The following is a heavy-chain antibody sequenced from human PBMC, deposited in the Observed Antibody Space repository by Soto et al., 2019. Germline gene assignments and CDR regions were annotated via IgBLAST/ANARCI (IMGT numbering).Heavy chain of an antibody. D-gene: IGHD6-13*01. V-gene: IGHV3-30-3*01. Sequence: QVQLVESGGGVVQPGRSLRLSCAASGFTFSSYAMHWVRQAPGKGLEWVAVISYDGSNKYYADSVKGRFTISRDNSKNTLYLQMNSLRAEDTAVYYCARDGCSSSWYSWFDPWGQGTLVTVSS. CDR1: GFTFSSYA. CDR2: ISYDGSNK. CDR3: ARDGCSSSWYSWFDP. J-gene: IGHJ5*02.